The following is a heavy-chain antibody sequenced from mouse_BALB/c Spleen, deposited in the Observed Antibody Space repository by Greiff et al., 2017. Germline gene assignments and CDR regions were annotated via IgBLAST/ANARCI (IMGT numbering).Heavy chain of an antibody. CDR2: IDPSDSET. J-gene: IGHJ4*01. CDR3: ARGRGNYRYYAMDY. Sequence: VQLQQSGPQLVRPGASVKISCKASGYSFTSYWMHWVKQRPGQGLEWIGMIDPSDSETRLNQKFKDKATLTVDKSSSTAYMQLSSPTSEDSAVYYWARGRGNYRYYAMDYWGQGTSVTVSS. V-gene: IGHV1S127*01. CDR1: GYSFTSYW. D-gene: IGHD2-1*01.